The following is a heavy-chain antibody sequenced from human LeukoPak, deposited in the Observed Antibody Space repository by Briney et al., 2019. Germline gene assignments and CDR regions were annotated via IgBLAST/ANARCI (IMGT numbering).Heavy chain of an antibody. D-gene: IGHD5-18*01. CDR2: IYHSGST. J-gene: IGHJ4*02. CDR1: GYSISSGYY. CDR3: ARGRKGYSYGPGRYFDY. Sequence: SETLSLTCAVSGYSISSGYYWGWIRQPPGKGLEWIGSIYHSGSTYYNPSLKSRVTISVDTSKNQFSLKLSSVTAADTAVYYCARGRKGYSYGPGRYFDYWGQGTLVTVSS. V-gene: IGHV4-38-2*01.